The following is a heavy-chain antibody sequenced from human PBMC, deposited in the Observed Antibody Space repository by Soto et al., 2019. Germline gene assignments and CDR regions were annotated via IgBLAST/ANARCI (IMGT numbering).Heavy chain of an antibody. D-gene: IGHD2-2*01. V-gene: IGHV4-39*01. CDR2: IYYSGST. J-gene: IGHJ5*02. CDR3: ARHKQAAAGNWFDP. Sequence: QLQLQESGPGLVKPSETLSLTCTVSGGSISSSSYYWGWIRQPPGKGLEWIGSIYYSGSTYYNPSLKSRVPLSVDTSKNQFSLKLSSVTAADTAVYYCARHKQAAAGNWFDPRGQGTLVTVSS. CDR1: GGSISSSSYY.